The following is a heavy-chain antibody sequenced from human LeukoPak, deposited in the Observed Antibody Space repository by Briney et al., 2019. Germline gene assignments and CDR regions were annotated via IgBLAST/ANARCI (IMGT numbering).Heavy chain of an antibody. CDR1: TFSLSNYW. V-gene: IGHV3-7*01. CDR3: AWYGVTHGLDV. D-gene: IGHD3-10*01. J-gene: IGHJ6*02. CDR2: INQDGSDK. Sequence: RSGGSLRLSCAASTFSLSNYWMSWVRQAPGKGLEWVANINQDGSDKYYVDSVMGRFTISKDNAKNSVYLQMNSLRPEDTAIYYCAWYGVTHGLDVWGQGTTVTASS.